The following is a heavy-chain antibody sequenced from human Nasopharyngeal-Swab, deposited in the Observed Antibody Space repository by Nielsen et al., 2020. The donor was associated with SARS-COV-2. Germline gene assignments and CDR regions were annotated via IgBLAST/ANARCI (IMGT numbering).Heavy chain of an antibody. CDR1: GYSFFNHW. D-gene: IGHD5-24*01. CDR2: VYPGNSEI. J-gene: IGHJ5*02. Sequence: GESLKISCMASGYSFFNHWIGWVRQKPGKGLEWMGMVYPGNSEIAYSPSFQGHVTISADKSINTAYLQWKSLRASDTAMYFCARRAARDGYNYEVDPWGQGTLVTVSS. V-gene: IGHV5-51*01. CDR3: ARRAARDGYNYEVDP.